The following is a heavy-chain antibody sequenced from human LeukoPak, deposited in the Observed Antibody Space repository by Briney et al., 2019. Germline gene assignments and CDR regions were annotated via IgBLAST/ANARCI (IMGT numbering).Heavy chain of an antibody. CDR1: GYTFTSYD. Sequence: GASVKVSCKASGYTFTSYDINWVRQAPGQGLEWMGRINPNSGGTNYAQKFQGRVTMTRDTSISTAYMELSRLRSDDTAVYYCARAFNWNDLQDAFDIWGQGTMVTVSS. D-gene: IGHD1-20*01. CDR2: INPNSGGT. V-gene: IGHV1-2*06. J-gene: IGHJ3*02. CDR3: ARAFNWNDLQDAFDI.